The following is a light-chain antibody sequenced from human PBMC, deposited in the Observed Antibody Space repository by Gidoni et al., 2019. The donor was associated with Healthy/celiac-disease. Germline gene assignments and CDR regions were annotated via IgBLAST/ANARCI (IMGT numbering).Light chain of an antibody. J-gene: IGLJ2*01. V-gene: IGLV1-40*01. CDR2: VNS. CDR1: RSNIGAGYD. CDR3: QSYDSSLSGVV. Sequence: QSVLTQPPSVSGAPGQRVTLYCTGSRSNIGAGYDVHWYQQLPGTAHNLLIYVNSNRPSGVPYRFAGSKSGTSASLASTGLQAEDEADYYCQSYDSSLSGVVFGGGTKLTVL.